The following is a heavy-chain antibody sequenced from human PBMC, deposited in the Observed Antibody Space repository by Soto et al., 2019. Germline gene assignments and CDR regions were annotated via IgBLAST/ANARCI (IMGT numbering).Heavy chain of an antibody. Sequence: GASVKVSCKASGGTFSSYAISWVRQAPGQGLEWMGGIIPIFGTANYAQKFQGRVTITADESTSTAYMELGSLRSEDTAVYYWARGGLTMIVVVPNWFDPWGQGTLVTVSS. CDR2: IIPIFGTA. CDR1: GGTFSSYA. CDR3: ARGGLTMIVVVPNWFDP. V-gene: IGHV1-69*13. J-gene: IGHJ5*02. D-gene: IGHD3-22*01.